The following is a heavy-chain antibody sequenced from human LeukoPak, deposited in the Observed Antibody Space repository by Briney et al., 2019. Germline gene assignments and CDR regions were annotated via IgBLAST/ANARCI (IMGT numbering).Heavy chain of an antibody. V-gene: IGHV3-7*01. CDR3: AREGRDNTSPPYDF. Sequence: PGGSLRLSCAASGFTLSMYWMSWVRQAPGKGLEWVANIKQDGSEIYYVDSVKGRFTISRDNAKNSLYLQMNSLRVEDTAVYFCAREGRDNTSPPYDFWGQGTLVTVSS. CDR1: GFTLSMYW. CDR2: IKQDGSEI. D-gene: IGHD1-14*01. J-gene: IGHJ4*02.